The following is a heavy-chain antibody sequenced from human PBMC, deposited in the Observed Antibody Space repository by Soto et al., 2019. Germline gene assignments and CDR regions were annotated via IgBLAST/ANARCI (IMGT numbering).Heavy chain of an antibody. J-gene: IGHJ1*01. Sequence: QVQLEQSGAEVKKPGASVKVSCKASGYIFTAYSMHWVRRAPGQGLQWMGVANPSGGSTNYAQKFQGRITLTRDTSRNTFYMDLSSLTSEDTAVYYCAREENCSHGICYSEYFQRWGQGTLVTVSS. CDR3: AREENCSHGICYSEYFQR. D-gene: IGHD2-15*01. CDR1: GYIFTAYS. CDR2: ANPSGGST. V-gene: IGHV1-46*01.